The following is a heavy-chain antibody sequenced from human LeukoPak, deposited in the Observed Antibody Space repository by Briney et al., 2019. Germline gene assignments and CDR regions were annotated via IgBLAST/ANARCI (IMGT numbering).Heavy chain of an antibody. CDR3: AKDGIVVVVAAKGYYYMDV. V-gene: IGHV3-53*01. CDR1: GFTVSTDY. D-gene: IGHD2-15*01. CDR2: IYSGGST. Sequence: GGSLRLSCAASGFTVSTDYMTWVRQAPGKGLECVSVIYSGGSTYYADSVKGRFTISRDNSKNTLYLQMNSLRAEDTAVYYCAKDGIVVVVAAKGYYYMDVWGKGTTVTVSS. J-gene: IGHJ6*03.